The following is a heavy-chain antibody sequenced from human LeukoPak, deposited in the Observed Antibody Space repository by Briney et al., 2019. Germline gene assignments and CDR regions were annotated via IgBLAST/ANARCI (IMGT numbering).Heavy chain of an antibody. D-gene: IGHD3-10*01. CDR2: ISSSSNYI. Sequence: GGSLRLSCAASGFTFSSYSMNWVRQAPGKGLEWVSSISSSSNYIYYADSVKGRFTISRDNAKNSLYLQMNSLRAEDTAVYYCARDLWFGELSHAFDIWGQGTMVTVSS. CDR3: ARDLWFGELSHAFDI. CDR1: GFTFSSYS. V-gene: IGHV3-21*01. J-gene: IGHJ3*02.